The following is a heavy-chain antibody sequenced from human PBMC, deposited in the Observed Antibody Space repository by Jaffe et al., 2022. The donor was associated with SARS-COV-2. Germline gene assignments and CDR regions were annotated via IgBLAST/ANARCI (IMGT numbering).Heavy chain of an antibody. J-gene: IGHJ4*02. D-gene: IGHD1-26*01. V-gene: IGHV4-61*02. CDR3: AREWDC. CDR1: GGSISSGSSY. CDR2: FYTSGTT. Sequence: QVQLQESGPGLVKPSQTLSLTCTVSGGSISSGSSYWGWIRQPAGKGLEWIGRFYTSGTTNYNPSLQSRVTISVDTSKNQFSLELSSVTAADTAVYYCAREWDCWGQGTLVTVSS.